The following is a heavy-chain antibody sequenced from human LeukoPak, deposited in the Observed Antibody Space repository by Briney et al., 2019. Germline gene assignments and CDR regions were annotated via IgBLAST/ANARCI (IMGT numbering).Heavy chain of an antibody. J-gene: IGHJ4*02. CDR1: GCTFSDYY. Sequence: SGGSLRLSCAASGCTFSDYYMSWIRQAPGKGLEWVSYISSSGTYTDYADPVKGRFTISRDNAKNSLYLQMNSLRAEDTAVYFCARGRVHIVVVPAASRTPHFDYWGQGTLLVTASS. CDR3: ARGRVHIVVVPAASRTPHFDY. V-gene: IGHV3-11*06. D-gene: IGHD2-2*01. CDR2: ISSSGTYT.